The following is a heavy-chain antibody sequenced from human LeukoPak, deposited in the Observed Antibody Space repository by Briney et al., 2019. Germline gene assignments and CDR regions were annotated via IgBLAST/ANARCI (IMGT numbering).Heavy chain of an antibody. Sequence: PGGSLRLSCAASGYTFDDYAMHWVRHAPGKGLEWVSGISWNSGNIDYADSVKGRFTISRDNAKNSLYLQMNSLRAEDMALYYCAKGTTGTTGGWFDPWGQGTLVTVSS. J-gene: IGHJ5*02. CDR3: AKGTTGTTGGWFDP. D-gene: IGHD1-1*01. V-gene: IGHV3-9*03. CDR2: ISWNSGNI. CDR1: GYTFDDYA.